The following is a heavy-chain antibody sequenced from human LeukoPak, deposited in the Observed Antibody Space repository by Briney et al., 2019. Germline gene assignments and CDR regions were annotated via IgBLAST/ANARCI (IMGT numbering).Heavy chain of an antibody. CDR2: INHSGST. CDR3: ATDGYNYVAEYFQH. CDR1: GGSISGYY. J-gene: IGHJ1*01. Sequence: SETLSLTCTVSGGSISGYYWSWIRQPPGKGLEWIGEINHSGSTNYNPSLKSRVTISVDTSKNQFSLKLSSVTAADTAVYYCATDGYNYVAEYFQHWGQGTLVTVSS. V-gene: IGHV4-34*01. D-gene: IGHD5-24*01.